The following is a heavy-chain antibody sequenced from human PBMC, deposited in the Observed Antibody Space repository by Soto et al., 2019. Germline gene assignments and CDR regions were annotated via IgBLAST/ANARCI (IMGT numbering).Heavy chain of an antibody. CDR2: ISGSGKDT. Sequence: GGSLRLSCVASGFDLTSSRMNWVRQAPGKGLEWVASISGSGKDTLYRHSVKGRFTISRDNAKNSLYLQMNSLRAEDTAVYYCARDHKGGYYYYGMDVWGQGTTVTVSS. CDR1: GFDLTSSR. V-gene: IGHV3-21*01. J-gene: IGHJ6*02. CDR3: ARDHKGGYYYYGMDV.